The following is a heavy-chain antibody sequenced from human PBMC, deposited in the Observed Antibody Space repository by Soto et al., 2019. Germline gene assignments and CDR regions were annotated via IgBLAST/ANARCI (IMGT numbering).Heavy chain of an antibody. V-gene: IGHV3-23*01. J-gene: IGHJ6*02. CDR2: LSARGATT. CDR3: AKGVSGSQYYYSGMDV. Sequence: EVQLLESGGGLVQTGGSLRLSCADAGFTFSTYAMTWVRQAPGKGLKWVSALSARGATTYHADSVKGRFTISRDNSENTRYRPMNSLRAADAAVYYCAKGVSGSQYYYSGMDVWGQRTTVTVSS. D-gene: IGHD1-26*01. CDR1: GFTFSTYA.